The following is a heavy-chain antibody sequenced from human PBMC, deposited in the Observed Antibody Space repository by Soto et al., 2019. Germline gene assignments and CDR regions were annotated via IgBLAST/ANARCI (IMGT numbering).Heavy chain of an antibody. V-gene: IGHV1-8*01. CDR1: GYTFTSYD. CDR2: MNPNSGNT. D-gene: IGHD4-4*01. Sequence: RASVKVSCEASGYTFTSYDINWVRQATGQGLEWMGWMNPNSGNTGYAQKFQGRVTMTRNTSISTAYMELSSLRSEDTAVYYCARGGLGGLQAWFDPWGQGTRVTVXS. CDR3: ARGGLGGLQAWFDP. J-gene: IGHJ5*02.